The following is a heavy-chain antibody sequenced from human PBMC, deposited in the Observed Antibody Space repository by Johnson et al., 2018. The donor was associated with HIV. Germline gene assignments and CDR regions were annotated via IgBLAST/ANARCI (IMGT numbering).Heavy chain of an antibody. Sequence: VQLVESGGGLIQPGGSLRLSCAASGFTVSSNYMSWVRQAPGKGLECVSVISSGGSIYYADSVQGRFTISRDNAKKSLYLQMNSLRAEDTAVYYCARDGSNFGAFDIWGQGTMVTVSS. CDR3: ARDGSNFGAFDI. V-gene: IGHV3-53*01. CDR1: GFTVSSNY. D-gene: IGHD1-1*01. J-gene: IGHJ3*02. CDR2: ISSGGSI.